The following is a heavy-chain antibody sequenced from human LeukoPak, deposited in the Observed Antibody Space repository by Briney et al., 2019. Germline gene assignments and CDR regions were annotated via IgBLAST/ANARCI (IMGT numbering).Heavy chain of an antibody. D-gene: IGHD6-13*01. CDR2: INPNSGGA. V-gene: IGHV1-2*02. Sequence: WASVKVSCKASGYTFTGYYMHWVRQAPGQGLEWMGWINPNSGGANYAQKFQGRVTMTRDTSISTAYMELSRLRSDDTAVYYCARDRGVAAAGNSYYFDYWGQGTLVTVSS. CDR1: GYTFTGYY. CDR3: ARDRGVAAAGNSYYFDY. J-gene: IGHJ4*02.